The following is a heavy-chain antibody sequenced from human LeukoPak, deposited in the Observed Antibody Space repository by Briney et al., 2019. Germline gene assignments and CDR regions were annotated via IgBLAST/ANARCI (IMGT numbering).Heavy chain of an antibody. CDR1: GGSISSSSYY. CDR2: IYYSGST. Sequence: SETLSLTCTVSGGSISSSSYYWGWIRQPPGKGLEWIGSIYYSGSTYYNPSLKSRVTISVDTSKNQFSLKLSSVTAADTAVYYCARDPSSRYDFWSGYFFDYWGQGTLVTVSS. D-gene: IGHD3-3*01. V-gene: IGHV4-39*07. CDR3: ARDPSSRYDFWSGYFFDY. J-gene: IGHJ4*02.